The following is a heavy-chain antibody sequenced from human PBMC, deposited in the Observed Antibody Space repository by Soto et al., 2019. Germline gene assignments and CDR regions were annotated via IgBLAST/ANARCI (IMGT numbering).Heavy chain of an antibody. V-gene: IGHV1-8*01. CDR3: ARGLYYYDSGGYHYYFDY. CDR1: GYTFTSYD. J-gene: IGHJ4*02. D-gene: IGHD3-22*01. CDR2: MNPNSGNT. Sequence: ASVKVSCKASGYTFTSYDINWVRQATGQGLEWMGWMNPNSGNTGYAQKLQGRVTMTRNTSISTAYMELSSLRSEDTAVFYFARGLYYYDSGGYHYYFDYWGQGTLVTVSS.